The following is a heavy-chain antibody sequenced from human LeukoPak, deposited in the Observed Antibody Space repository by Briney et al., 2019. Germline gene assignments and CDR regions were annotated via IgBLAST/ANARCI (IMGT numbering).Heavy chain of an antibody. CDR1: GYTFTNYY. CDR2: INPSSGST. CDR3: ARGGDLWFGELSYFDP. V-gene: IGHV1-46*01. Sequence: GASVKVSCKASGYTFTNYYMHWVRQAPGQGLEWMGIINPSSGSTSYAQKFQGRVTMTRDTSTSTVYMELSSLRSEDTAVYYCARGGDLWFGELSYFDPWGQGTLVTVSS. D-gene: IGHD3-10*01. J-gene: IGHJ5*02.